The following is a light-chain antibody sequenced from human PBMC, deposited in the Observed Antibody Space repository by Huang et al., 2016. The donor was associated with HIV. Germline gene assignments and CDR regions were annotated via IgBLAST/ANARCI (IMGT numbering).Light chain of an antibody. J-gene: IGKJ2*01. V-gene: IGKV1-39*01. CDR1: QSFSSS. CDR2: AAY. Sequence: DIQMTQSPSSLSASVGDRGTISCRSSQSFSSSLNWYQQRPGKAPKLLIYAAYSLQSGVPSRCSGSGSGTDFSLTINSLQPEDFATYYCRQSDSTPYTFGQGTKLEIK. CDR3: RQSDSTPYT.